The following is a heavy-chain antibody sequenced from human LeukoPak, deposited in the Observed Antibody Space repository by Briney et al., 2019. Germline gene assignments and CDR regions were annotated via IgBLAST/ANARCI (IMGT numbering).Heavy chain of an antibody. Sequence: ASVKVSCKASGYTFTGYYMHWVRQAPGQGLEYMGRINPNSGGTNYAQKFQGRVTMTRDTSISTAYMDLSRLRSYDTAVYYCARDDGGDSSRYNTIDSWGQGTLVTVSS. CDR3: ARDDGGDSSRYNTIDS. CDR2: INPNSGGT. D-gene: IGHD3-22*01. V-gene: IGHV1-2*02. CDR1: GYTFTGYY. J-gene: IGHJ4*02.